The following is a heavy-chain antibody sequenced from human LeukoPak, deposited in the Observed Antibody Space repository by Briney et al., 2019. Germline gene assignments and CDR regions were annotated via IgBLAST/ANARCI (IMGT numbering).Heavy chain of an antibody. CDR1: GGSISSYY. V-gene: IGHV4-59*01. D-gene: IGHD3-22*01. J-gene: IGHJ6*03. CDR2: IYYSGST. CDR3: TRGSIAYYYMDV. Sequence: SETLSLTCTVSGGSISSYYWSWIRQPPGKGLEWIGYIYYSGSTNYNPSLKSRVTISVDTSKNQFALKLSSVTAADTAVYYCTRGSIAYYYMDVWGKGTTVTISS.